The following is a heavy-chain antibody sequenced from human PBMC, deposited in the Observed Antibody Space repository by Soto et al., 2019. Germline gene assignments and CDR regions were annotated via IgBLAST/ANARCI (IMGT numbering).Heavy chain of an antibody. D-gene: IGHD5-12*01. CDR3: AIGMLTGVAIVATSI. Sequence: ASVKVSCKASGYTFTNYYMHWVRQAPGQWLEWMGMINPSGGNTRYAQKFRGRVTMTRDTSTSTVYMELSSLRSEDTAVYYCAIGMLTGVAIVATSIWGQGTMVTVSS. CDR1: GYTFTNYY. J-gene: IGHJ3*02. V-gene: IGHV1-46*01. CDR2: INPSGGNT.